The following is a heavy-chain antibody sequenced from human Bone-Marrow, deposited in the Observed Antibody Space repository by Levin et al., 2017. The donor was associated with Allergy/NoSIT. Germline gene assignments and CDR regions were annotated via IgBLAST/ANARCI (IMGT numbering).Heavy chain of an antibody. CDR1: GFTFSSYG. V-gene: IGHV3-30*18. CDR2: ISYDGSNK. CDR3: AKHVEGVNGANAGNWFDP. D-gene: IGHD4/OR15-4a*01. Sequence: GESLKISCAASGFTFSSYGMHWVRQAPGKGLEWVAVISYDGSNKYYADSVKGRFTISRDNSKNTLYLQMNSLRAEDTAVYYCAKHVEGVNGANAGNWFDPWGQGTLVTVSS. J-gene: IGHJ5*02.